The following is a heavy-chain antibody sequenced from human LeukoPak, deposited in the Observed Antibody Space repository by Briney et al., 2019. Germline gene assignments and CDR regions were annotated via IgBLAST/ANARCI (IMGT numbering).Heavy chain of an antibody. J-gene: IGHJ6*02. D-gene: IGHD2-15*01. CDR2: ISDTGGAT. CDR3: AKDPVVAASYYGMDV. Sequence: GGSLRLSCAASGFTFSNYAMSWVRQAPGKGLEWVSCISDTGGATYYADSVKGRFTISRDNSKNTLSLQVNSLRADDTALYYCAKDPVVAASYYGMDVWGQGTTVTVSS. CDR1: GFTFSNYA. V-gene: IGHV3-23*01.